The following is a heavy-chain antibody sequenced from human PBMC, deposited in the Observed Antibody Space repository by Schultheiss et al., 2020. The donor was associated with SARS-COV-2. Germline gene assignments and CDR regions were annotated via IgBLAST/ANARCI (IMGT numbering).Heavy chain of an antibody. V-gene: IGHV3-33*01. Sequence: GGSLRLSCAASGFSFRRYGMHWVRQAPGKGLEWVAVIWYDGNNKYYVNSVRGRFTISRDNSINTLYLQMNSLRDEDTAVYYCARELGYSYGYTYYYSGMDVWGQGTTVTVSS. J-gene: IGHJ6*02. CDR1: GFSFRRYG. CDR3: ARELGYSYGYTYYYSGMDV. CDR2: IWYDGNNK. D-gene: IGHD5-18*01.